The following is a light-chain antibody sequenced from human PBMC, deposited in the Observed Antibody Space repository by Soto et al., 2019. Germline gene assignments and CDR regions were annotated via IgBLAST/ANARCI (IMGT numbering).Light chain of an antibody. CDR2: SAS. CDR1: QDIASW. CDR3: QQADSFPLT. Sequence: DIQLTQSPASVSASVGDRVTITCRASQDIASWLARYQQKPGKAPNLLIYSASSLQSGVPSRFSGEGSETEFTLTISSLQPEDFATYYCQQADSFPLTFGGGTKVEL. V-gene: IGKV1-12*01. J-gene: IGKJ4*01.